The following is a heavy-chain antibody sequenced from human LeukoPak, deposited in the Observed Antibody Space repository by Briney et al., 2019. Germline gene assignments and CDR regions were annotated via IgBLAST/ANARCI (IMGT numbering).Heavy chain of an antibody. CDR3: VRPRDGYTGPFDY. D-gene: IGHD5-24*01. V-gene: IGHV1-2*02. CDR1: GYTFTAYY. CDR2: ISPSSGAT. J-gene: IGHJ4*02. Sequence: ASVKVSCKASGYTFTAYYLHWVRQAPGQGLEWMGWISPSSGATKYVQKFQARVTMTRDTSIRTAYMELNSLRSDDTAVYYCVRPRDGYTGPFDYWGQGSLVTVSS.